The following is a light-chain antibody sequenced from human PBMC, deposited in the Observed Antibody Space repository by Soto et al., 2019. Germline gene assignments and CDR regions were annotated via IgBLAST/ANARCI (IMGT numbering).Light chain of an antibody. CDR1: QSVRFNY. CDR2: GTS. V-gene: IGKV3-20*01. J-gene: IGKJ3*01. Sequence: EIVLTQSPGTLSLSPGERATLSCRASQSVRFNYLAWYQQQPGQAPRLLMHGTSARATGIPDRYSGSVSVTDFTLTISRLEPEDFSVYYCQQYGSSYTFGPGTKVEIK. CDR3: QQYGSSYT.